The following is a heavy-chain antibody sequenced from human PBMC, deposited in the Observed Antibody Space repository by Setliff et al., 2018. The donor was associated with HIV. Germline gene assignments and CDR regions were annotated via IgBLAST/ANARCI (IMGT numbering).Heavy chain of an antibody. V-gene: IGHV3-30*18. D-gene: IGHD3-16*01. Sequence: PGGSLRLSCAASGFTFSSYAITWVRQPPGKGLEWVAAIAVDGRGKFYADSVKGRFTISRDNSKNTLYLQMNSLRLEDTALYYCVKGGMTNAAFKIWGPGTMVTVSS. CDR1: GFTFSSYA. J-gene: IGHJ3*02. CDR3: VKGGMTNAAFKI. CDR2: IAVDGRGK.